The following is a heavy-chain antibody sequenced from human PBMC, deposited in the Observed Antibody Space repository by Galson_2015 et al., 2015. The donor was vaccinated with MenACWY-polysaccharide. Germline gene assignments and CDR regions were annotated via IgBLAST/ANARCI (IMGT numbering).Heavy chain of an antibody. CDR3: VTQAWGRFDY. CDR2: IKGDGSET. Sequence: SLRLSCAASGLTFSSHWMSWVRQAPGKGLEWVANIKGDGSETYYVESMKGRFTISRDNAKNSLYLQMNSLRVEDTAVYYCVTQAWGRFDYWGQGALVTVSS. J-gene: IGHJ4*02. D-gene: IGHD7-27*01. CDR1: GLTFSSHW. V-gene: IGHV3-7*03.